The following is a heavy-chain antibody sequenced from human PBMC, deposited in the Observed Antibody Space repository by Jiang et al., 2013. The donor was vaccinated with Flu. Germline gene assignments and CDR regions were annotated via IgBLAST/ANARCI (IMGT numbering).Heavy chain of an antibody. CDR3: ARGERLYDFWSGSRYYYGMDV. V-gene: IGHV1-8*01. Sequence: QLVESGAEVKKPGASVKVSCKASGYTFTSYDINWVRQATGQGLEWMGWMNPNSGNTGYAQKFQGRVTMTRNTSISTAYMELSSLRSEDTAVYYCARGERLYDFWSGSRYYYGMDVWGQGTTVTVSS. D-gene: IGHD3-3*01. CDR1: GYTFTSYD. J-gene: IGHJ6*02. CDR2: MNPNSGNT.